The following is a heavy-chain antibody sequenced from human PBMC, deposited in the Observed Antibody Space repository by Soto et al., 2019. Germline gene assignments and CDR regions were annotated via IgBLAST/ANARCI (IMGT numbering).Heavy chain of an antibody. CDR3: ASLGGCAAYYDFWSVDYYYGMDV. CDR1: GGSISSSSYY. D-gene: IGHD3-3*01. Sequence: SETLSLTCTVSGGSISSSSYYWGWIRQPPGKGLEWIGSIYYSGSTYYNPSLKSRVTISVDTSKNQFSLKLSSVTAADTAVYYCASLGGCAAYYDFWSVDYYYGMDVWGQGTTVTVYS. V-gene: IGHV4-39*01. J-gene: IGHJ6*02. CDR2: IYYSGST.